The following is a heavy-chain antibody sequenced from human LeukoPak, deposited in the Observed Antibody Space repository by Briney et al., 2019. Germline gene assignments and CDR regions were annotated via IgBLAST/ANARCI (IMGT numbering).Heavy chain of an antibody. V-gene: IGHV6-1*01. CDR1: GDSVSINSAA. D-gene: IGHD6-13*01. CDR2: TYYRSKWYN. CDR3: ARSASGYSSSWRGRYFDY. J-gene: IGHJ4*02. Sequence: SPTLSLTFAISGDSVSINSAAWNWIRQSPSRGLEWLGSTYYRSKWYNDYAVSVKSPITINTATTKNQFSLQLNSVAPEDTAVYYCARSASGYSSSWRGRYFDYWGQGTLVTVPS.